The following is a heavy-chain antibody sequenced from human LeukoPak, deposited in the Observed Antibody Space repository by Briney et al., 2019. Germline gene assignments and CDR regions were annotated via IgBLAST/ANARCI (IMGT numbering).Heavy chain of an antibody. J-gene: IGHJ3*02. D-gene: IGHD3-10*01. CDR2: ISYDGSNK. CDR3: ARSKTVTMVRGVIPRDAFDI. CDR1: GFTFSSYS. Sequence: GGSLRLSCAASGFTFSSYSMNWVRQAPGKGLEWVAVISYDGSNKYYADSVKGRFTISRDNSKNTLYLQMNSLRAEDTAVYYCARSKTVTMVRGVIPRDAFDIWGQGTMVTVSS. V-gene: IGHV3-30*03.